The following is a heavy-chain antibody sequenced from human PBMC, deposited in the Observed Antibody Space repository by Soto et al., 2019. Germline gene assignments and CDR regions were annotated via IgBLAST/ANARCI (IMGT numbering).Heavy chain of an antibody. D-gene: IGHD5-12*01. CDR3: ARDGPVEMATIAKFYYYYYGMDV. CDR2: IIPIFGTA. J-gene: IGHJ6*02. Sequence: ASVKVSCKASGGTFSSYAISWVRQAPGQGLEWMGGIIPIFGTANYAQKFQGRVTITADESTSTAYMELSSLRSEDTAVYYCARDGPVEMATIAKFYYYYYGMDVWGQGTTVTVSS. CDR1: GGTFSSYA. V-gene: IGHV1-69*13.